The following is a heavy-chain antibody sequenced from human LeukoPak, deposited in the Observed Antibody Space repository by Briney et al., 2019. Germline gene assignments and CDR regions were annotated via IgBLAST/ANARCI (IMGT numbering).Heavy chain of an antibody. V-gene: IGHV5-51*01. J-gene: IGHJ4*02. D-gene: IGHD2-2*01. CDR2: IYPRDSRT. CDR1: GYSFSSYW. CDR3: ARHLSDITSSPNS. Sequence: GESLKISCKGSGYSFSSYWIAWVRQMPGKGLEWMGVIYPRDSRTTYSPSFQDQVTISADKSISTAYLQWTSLKASDTATYYCARHLSDITSSPNSWGQGTLVTVSS.